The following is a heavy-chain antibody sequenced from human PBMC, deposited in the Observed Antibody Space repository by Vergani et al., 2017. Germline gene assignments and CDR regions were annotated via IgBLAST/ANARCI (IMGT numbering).Heavy chain of an antibody. Sequence: EVQLVESGGGLVQPGGSLRLSCAASGFTFSSYWMSWVRQAPGKGLEWVANIKQDGSEKYYVDSVKGRFTISRDNAKNSLYLQMNSLRAEDTAVYYCAREGRLQSIFYYYYMDVWGKGTTVTVSS. CDR1: GFTFSSYW. J-gene: IGHJ6*03. CDR3: AREGRLQSIFYYYYMDV. D-gene: IGHD4-11*01. V-gene: IGHV3-7*01. CDR2: IKQDGSEK.